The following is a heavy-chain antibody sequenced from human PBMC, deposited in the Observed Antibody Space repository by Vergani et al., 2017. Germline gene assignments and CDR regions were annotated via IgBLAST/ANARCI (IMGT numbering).Heavy chain of an antibody. CDR2: IRNKAYGGTT. Sequence: EVQLVESGGALVPPGRSLRLSCAASGFSFGDYAMTWVRQAPGKGLEWVAFIRNKAYGGTTEYAASVKGRFTISRDDSKKLAYLQLSGLKTEDTAVYFCSRGRGYSLGYTDYWGKGTMVTVSS. J-gene: IGHJ4*01. V-gene: IGHV3-49*04. D-gene: IGHD5-18*01. CDR1: GFSFGDYA. CDR3: SRGRGYSLGYTDY.